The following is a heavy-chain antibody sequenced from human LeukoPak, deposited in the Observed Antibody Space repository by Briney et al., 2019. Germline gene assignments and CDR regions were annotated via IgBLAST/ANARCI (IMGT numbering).Heavy chain of an antibody. CDR1: GYTFTGYY. J-gene: IGHJ4*02. D-gene: IGHD6-19*01. CDR2: INPNSGGT. CDR3: ARELAVAGPATRFFGY. V-gene: IGHV1-2*02. Sequence: ASVKVSCKASGYTFTGYYMHWVRQAPGQGLEWMGWINPNSGGTNHAQKFQGRVTMTRDTSISTAYMELSRLRSDDTAVYYCARELAVAGPATRFFGYWGQGTLVTVSS.